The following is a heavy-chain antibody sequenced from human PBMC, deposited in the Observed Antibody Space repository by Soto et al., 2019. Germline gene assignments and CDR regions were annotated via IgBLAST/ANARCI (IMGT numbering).Heavy chain of an antibody. J-gene: IGHJ5*02. CDR3: GRGDESTFDP. V-gene: IGHV4-31*03. CDR2: IYYSGST. CDR1: GGSISSGGYY. Sequence: QVQLQESGPGLVKPSQTLSLTCTVSGGSISSGGYYWSWIRQHPGKGLEWIGYIYYSGSTYYNPSLHGRVPIAGDTSKNQFSLRLSSVTAADTAVYDWGRGDESTFDPWGQGTLVTVSS.